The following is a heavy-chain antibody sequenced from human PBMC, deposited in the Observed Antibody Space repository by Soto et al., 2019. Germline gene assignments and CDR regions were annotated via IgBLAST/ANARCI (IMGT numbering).Heavy chain of an antibody. CDR1: GYSFTNYC. V-gene: IGHV5-51*01. Sequence: GESLKISCKGSGYSFTNYCIAWVRQMPGKGLEWMGIIYPGDSDTRYSPSFQGQVSISADKSISTAYLQWSSLKASGTAMYYCARQPHSTSHNDMAVWRQATTVTVSS. CDR2: IYPGDSDT. D-gene: IGHD2-2*01. J-gene: IGHJ6*02. CDR3: ARQPHSTSHNDMAV.